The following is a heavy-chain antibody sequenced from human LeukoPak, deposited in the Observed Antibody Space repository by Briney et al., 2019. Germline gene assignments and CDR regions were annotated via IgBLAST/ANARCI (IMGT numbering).Heavy chain of an antibody. CDR2: ISYDGSNK. Sequence: GGSLRLSCAASGFTFSSYAMHWVRQAPGKGLEWVAVISYDGSNKYYADSVKGRFTISRDNSKNTLYLQMNSLRAEDTAVYYCAREQSMVRGPIDYWGQGTLVTVSS. V-gene: IGHV3-30*01. J-gene: IGHJ4*02. CDR3: AREQSMVRGPIDY. D-gene: IGHD3-10*01. CDR1: GFTFSSYA.